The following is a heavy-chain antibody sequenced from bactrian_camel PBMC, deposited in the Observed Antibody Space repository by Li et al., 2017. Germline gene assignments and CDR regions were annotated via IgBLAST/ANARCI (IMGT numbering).Heavy chain of an antibody. Sequence: HEQLVESGGGSVQAGGSLRLSCVASGYTLPMNMGWFRRLPGQEREGVAAIAGDGRTNYADSVKGRFTISRDGAENIIALQMDSLKPEDTATYYCAADLVTDEPSLVEREYYYWGQGTQVTVS. V-gene: IGHV3S53*01. D-gene: IGHD1*01. J-gene: IGHJ4*01. CDR1: GYTLPMN. CDR2: IAGDGRT. CDR3: AADLVTDEPSLVEREYYY.